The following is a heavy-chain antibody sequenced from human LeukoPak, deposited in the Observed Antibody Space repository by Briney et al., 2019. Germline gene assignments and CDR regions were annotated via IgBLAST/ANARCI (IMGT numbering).Heavy chain of an antibody. V-gene: IGHV3-30-3*01. D-gene: IGHD6-19*01. CDR1: GFTFSSYA. Sequence: QPGGSLRLSCAASGFTFSSYAMHWVRQAPGKGLEWVAVISYDGSNKYYADSVKGRFTISRDNSKNTLYLQMNSLRAEDTAVYYCARDPGQYSSGWSPFDYWGQGTLVTVSS. CDR3: ARDPGQYSSGWSPFDY. CDR2: ISYDGSNK. J-gene: IGHJ4*02.